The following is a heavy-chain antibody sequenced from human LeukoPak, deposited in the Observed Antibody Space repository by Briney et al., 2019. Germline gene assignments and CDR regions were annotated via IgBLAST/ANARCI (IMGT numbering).Heavy chain of an antibody. CDR3: ERDPGSVIAAAQYFDY. Sequence: PGGSLRLSCAAAEFTFSSYEMKWVRQAPGKGLEWVSYISSSGSTIYYADSVKGRFTISRDNAKNSLYLQMNSLRADDTAVYYCERDPGSVIAAAQYFDYWGQGTLVTVSS. D-gene: IGHD6-13*01. CDR2: ISSSGSTI. V-gene: IGHV3-48*03. J-gene: IGHJ4*02. CDR1: EFTFSSYE.